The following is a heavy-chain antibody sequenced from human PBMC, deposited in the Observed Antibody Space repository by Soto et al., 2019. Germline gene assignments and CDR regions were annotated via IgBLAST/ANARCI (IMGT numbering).Heavy chain of an antibody. CDR1: GYTFTSYY. CDR2: INPSGGST. CDR3: ARDLGYCTNGVCYTYYYGMDV. V-gene: IGHV1-46*01. J-gene: IGHJ6*02. Sequence: RASVKVSCKASGYTFTSYYMHWVRQAPGQGLEWMGIINPSGGSTSYAQKFQGRVTMTRDTSTSTVYMELSSLRSEDTAVYYCARDLGYCTNGVCYTYYYGMDVWGQGTTVTVSS. D-gene: IGHD2-8*01.